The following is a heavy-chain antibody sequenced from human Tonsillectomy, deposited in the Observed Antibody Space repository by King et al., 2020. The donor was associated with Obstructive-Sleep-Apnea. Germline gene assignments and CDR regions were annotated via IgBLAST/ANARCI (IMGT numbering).Heavy chain of an antibody. CDR3: ATGAGYLGRYFDY. J-gene: IGHJ4*02. Sequence: VQLVQSGAEVKKPGASVKVSCKVSGYTLTELSMHWVRQAPGKGLEWMGGFDPEDVETIYAQKFQGRVTMTEETSTDTAYMELSSLRSEDTAVYYCATGAGYLGRYFDYWGQGTLVTVSS. D-gene: IGHD2-15*01. V-gene: IGHV1-24*01. CDR2: FDPEDVET. CDR1: GYTLTELS.